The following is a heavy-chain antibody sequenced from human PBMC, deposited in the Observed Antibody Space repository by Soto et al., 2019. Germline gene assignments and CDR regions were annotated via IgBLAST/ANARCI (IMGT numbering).Heavy chain of an antibody. CDR3: ARAKSRRSGSAKVQFDF. CDR2: SNPDSGGM. Sequence: QVHLVQSGAEVKKLGASVLVSCKASGYTFIDYYIHWIRQAPGQGLEWMGWSNPDSGGMITAQKFQGRVTLTRDTSINTGYMEVTRLTSDDTAIYYCARAKSRRSGSAKVQFDFWGQGTLVTVSS. CDR1: GYTFIDYY. D-gene: IGHD3-10*01. V-gene: IGHV1-2*02. J-gene: IGHJ4*02.